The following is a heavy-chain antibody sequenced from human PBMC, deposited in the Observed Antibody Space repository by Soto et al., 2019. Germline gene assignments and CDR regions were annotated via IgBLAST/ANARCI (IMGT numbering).Heavy chain of an antibody. D-gene: IGHD1-26*01. CDR2: ISGRGGST. J-gene: IGHJ4*02. Sequence: EVQLLESGGGVVQPGGSLRLSCAASGFTVSSYAMRWVRHAPGKGLEWVSAISGRGGSTHYADSVKGRFTTSRDNSTNTLYLQMNRLRAEDTAVYYCARRGIGSYYDYWGQGTLVTVSS. V-gene: IGHV3-23*01. CDR1: GFTVSSYA. CDR3: ARRGIGSYYDY.